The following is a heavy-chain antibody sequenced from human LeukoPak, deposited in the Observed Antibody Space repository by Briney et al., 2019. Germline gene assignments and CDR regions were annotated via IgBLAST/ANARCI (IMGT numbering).Heavy chain of an antibody. V-gene: IGHV3-21*01. Sequence: GGSLRLSCAASGFTFSSYSMNWVRQAPGKGLEWVSSISSSSSYTYYADSVKGRFTISRDNAKNSPYLQMNSLRAEDTAVYYCARDRDYDILTGYYYYGMDVWGKGTTVTVSS. J-gene: IGHJ6*04. CDR1: GFTFSSYS. CDR2: ISSSSSYT. D-gene: IGHD3-9*01. CDR3: ARDRDYDILTGYYYYGMDV.